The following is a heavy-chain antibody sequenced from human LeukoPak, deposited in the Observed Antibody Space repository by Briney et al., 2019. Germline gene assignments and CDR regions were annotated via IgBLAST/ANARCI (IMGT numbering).Heavy chain of an antibody. V-gene: IGHV3-9*01. CDR3: ARDRSYGSGNHFDY. CDR1: GFTFDDYV. J-gene: IGHJ4*02. Sequence: GGSLRLSCAASGFTFDDYVMHWVRQAPGKGLEWVSGVSWNSGGIGYADSVKGRFTISRDNAKNSLYLQMNSLRAEDTALYYCARDRSYGSGNHFDYWGQGTLVTVSS. CDR2: VSWNSGGI. D-gene: IGHD3-10*01.